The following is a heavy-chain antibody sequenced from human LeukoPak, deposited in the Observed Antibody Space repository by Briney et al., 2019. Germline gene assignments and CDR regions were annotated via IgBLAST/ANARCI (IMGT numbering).Heavy chain of an antibody. J-gene: IGHJ4*02. Sequence: PSETLSLTCTVSGGSISSYYRSWIRQPAGKGLEWIGRIYTSGSTNYNPSLKSRVTRSVDTSKNQFSLKLSSVTAADTAVYYCARDGHYYHSSGYYYFPFDHWGQGTLVTVSS. CDR1: GGSISSYY. V-gene: IGHV4-4*07. CDR2: IYTSGST. CDR3: ARDGHYYHSSGYYYFPFDH. D-gene: IGHD3-22*01.